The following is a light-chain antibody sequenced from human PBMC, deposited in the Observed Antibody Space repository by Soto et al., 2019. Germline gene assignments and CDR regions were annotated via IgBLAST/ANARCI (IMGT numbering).Light chain of an antibody. CDR2: DVS. CDR1: SSDVGGYNY. CDR3: SSYTSSSIVNYV. V-gene: IGLV2-14*01. Sequence: QSALTQPASVSGSPGQSITISCTGTSSDVGGYNYVSWYQQHPGKAPKLMIYDVSNRPSGVSNRFSGSKSGNTASLTISGLQAEDEDYYYCSSYTSSSIVNYVFGTGTKLTVL. J-gene: IGLJ1*01.